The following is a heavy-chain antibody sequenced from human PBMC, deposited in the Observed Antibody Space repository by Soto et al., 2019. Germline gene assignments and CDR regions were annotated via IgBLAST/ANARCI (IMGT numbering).Heavy chain of an antibody. J-gene: IGHJ3*02. D-gene: IGHD3-10*01. Sequence: SETLSLTCTFSGGSISSYYWSLIRQPPGKGLEWIGYIYYSGSTNYNPSLKSRVTISVDTSKNQFSLKLSSVTAADTAVYYCARRYGSFFDIWGQGTMVTVSS. CDR3: ARRYGSFFDI. CDR2: IYYSGST. CDR1: GGSISSYY. V-gene: IGHV4-59*08.